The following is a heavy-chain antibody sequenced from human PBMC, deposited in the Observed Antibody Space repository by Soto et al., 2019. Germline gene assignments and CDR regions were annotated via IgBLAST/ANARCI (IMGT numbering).Heavy chain of an antibody. CDR2: VSAYNGNT. D-gene: IGHD6-13*01. V-gene: IGHV1-18*01. J-gene: IGHJ3*02. CDR3: AEKGGGIGDAFDI. Sequence: APGKVSCKDSRSALTGSVISWVAQAPRKRIKGMGWVSAYNGNTKYAQKVQGRGTLTTDTSTSTPHKEVRSLRTDHQAVYYSAEKGGGIGDAFDIWGQGTMVTVSS. CDR1: RSALTGSV.